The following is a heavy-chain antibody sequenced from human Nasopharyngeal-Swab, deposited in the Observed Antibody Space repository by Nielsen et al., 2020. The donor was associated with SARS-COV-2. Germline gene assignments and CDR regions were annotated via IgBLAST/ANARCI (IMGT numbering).Heavy chain of an antibody. D-gene: IGHD5-18*01. Sequence: GGSLRLSCAASGFTFSSYSMNWVRQAPGKGLEWVSSISSSSSYIYYADSVKGRFTISRDNSKNTLYLQMNSLRAEDTAVYYCARDRGYSYGYSYYYYGMDVWGQGTTVTVSS. CDR3: ARDRGYSYGYSYYYYGMDV. V-gene: IGHV3-21*04. CDR1: GFTFSSYS. J-gene: IGHJ6*02. CDR2: ISSSSSYI.